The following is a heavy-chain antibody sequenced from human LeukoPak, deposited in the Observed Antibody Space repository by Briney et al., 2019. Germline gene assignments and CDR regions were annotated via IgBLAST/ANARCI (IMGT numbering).Heavy chain of an antibody. D-gene: IGHD3-10*01. CDR1: GGSISSHY. Sequence: PSETLSLTCTVSGGSISSHYWSWIRQPPGKGLEWIGYIYYSGSTNYNPSLKSRVTISVDTSKNQFSLKLSSVIAADTAVYYCARVGAAGGYFDYWGQGTLVTVSS. CDR3: ARVGAAGGYFDY. V-gene: IGHV4-59*11. J-gene: IGHJ4*02. CDR2: IYYSGST.